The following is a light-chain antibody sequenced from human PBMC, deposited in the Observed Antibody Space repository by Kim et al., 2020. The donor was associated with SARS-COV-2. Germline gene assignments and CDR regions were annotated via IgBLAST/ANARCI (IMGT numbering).Light chain of an antibody. Sequence: EIVLTQSPGPLALSPGERATLSCRASQSVASSFLAWYQQKPGQAPTLLIYETSTRATGIPDRFSGSGSGTDFTLTISGLEPEDFAVYFCQQFGGSSYTFGQGTKVDIK. CDR3: QQFGGSSYT. J-gene: IGKJ2*01. CDR1: QSVASSF. CDR2: ETS. V-gene: IGKV3-20*01.